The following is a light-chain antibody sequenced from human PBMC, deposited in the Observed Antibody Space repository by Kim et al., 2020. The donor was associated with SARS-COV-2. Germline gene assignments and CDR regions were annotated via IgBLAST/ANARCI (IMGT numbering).Light chain of an antibody. V-gene: IGKV1-12*01. J-gene: IGKJ4*01. CDR3: QQAKTVPLT. CDR2: AAS. Sequence: DIQMTQSPSTVSASVGDRVTITCRASQGIGSWLAWYQQRPGKAPKLLIYAASSLQSGVPSRFSGSGSGTHFTLSISSLQPEDFATYNCQQAKTVPLTLCGGTKVDIK. CDR1: QGIGSW.